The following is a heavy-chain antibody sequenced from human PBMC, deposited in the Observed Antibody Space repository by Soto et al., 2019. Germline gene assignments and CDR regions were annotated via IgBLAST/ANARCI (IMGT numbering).Heavy chain of an antibody. Sequence: GGSLRLSCAASGFIFSNYDINWVRQTPGKGLECISFISSNSNIINYADSVKGRIPVSRDNAKNSLYLQMNSLRAEDTAMYYCARRPGYCSGATCRRGSRSYYYMDVWGKGTTVTVSS. J-gene: IGHJ6*03. CDR3: ARRPGYCSGATCRRGSRSYYYMDV. CDR2: ISSNSNII. D-gene: IGHD2-15*01. V-gene: IGHV3-48*01. CDR1: GFIFSNYD.